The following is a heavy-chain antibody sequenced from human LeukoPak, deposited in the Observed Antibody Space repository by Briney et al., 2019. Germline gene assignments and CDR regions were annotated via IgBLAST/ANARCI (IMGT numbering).Heavy chain of an antibody. CDR3: ARSREYSSSARYFDY. CDR2: ISWNSGSI. Sequence: GGSLRLSCAASGFTFDDYAMHWVRQAPGKGLEWVSGISWNSGSIGYADSVKGRFTISRDNARNSLYLQMNSLRAEDMALYYCARSREYSSSARYFDYWGQGTLVTVSS. D-gene: IGHD6-6*01. CDR1: GFTFDDYA. V-gene: IGHV3-9*03. J-gene: IGHJ4*02.